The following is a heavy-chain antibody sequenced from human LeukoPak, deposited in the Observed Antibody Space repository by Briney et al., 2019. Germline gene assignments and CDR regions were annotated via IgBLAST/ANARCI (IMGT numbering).Heavy chain of an antibody. CDR3: ARGPDPGKVGAAIYYYYGMDV. V-gene: IGHV4-34*01. Sequence: SETLSLTCAVYGGSFSGYYWSGIRQPPGKGLEWIGEINHSGSTNYNPSLKSRVTISVDTSKNQFSLKLSSVTAADTAVYYCARGPDPGKVGAAIYYYYGMDVWGQGTTVTVSS. CDR2: INHSGST. CDR1: GGSFSGYY. J-gene: IGHJ6*02. D-gene: IGHD1-26*01.